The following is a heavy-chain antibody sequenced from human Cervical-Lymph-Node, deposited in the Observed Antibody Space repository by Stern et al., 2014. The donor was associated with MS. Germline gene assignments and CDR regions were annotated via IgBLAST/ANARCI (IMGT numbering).Heavy chain of an antibody. J-gene: IGHJ4*02. Sequence: EVQLVQSGGGLVQPGGSLRLSCAASGFTFSSYSMNWVRQAPGKGLEWVSYISSRSSTIYYADSVKGPFTISRDNAKNSLYLQMNSLRDEDTAVYYCARDLTYSTRGVDYWGQGTLVTVSS. D-gene: IGHD6-13*01. CDR1: GFTFSSYS. V-gene: IGHV3-48*02. CDR3: ARDLTYSTRGVDY. CDR2: ISSRSSTI.